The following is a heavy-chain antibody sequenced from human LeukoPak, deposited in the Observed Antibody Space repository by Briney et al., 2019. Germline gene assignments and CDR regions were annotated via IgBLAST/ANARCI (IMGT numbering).Heavy chain of an antibody. V-gene: IGHV1-2*02. Sequence: GASVKVSCKASGYTFTGYYMHWVRQAPGQGLEWMGWINPNSGGTNYAQKFQGRVTMTRDTSISTAYMELSRLRSDDTAVYYCARDLDLYSSSTGFDYWGQGTLVTVSS. CDR2: INPNSGGT. D-gene: IGHD6-6*01. CDR3: ARDLDLYSSSTGFDY. J-gene: IGHJ4*02. CDR1: GYTFTGYY.